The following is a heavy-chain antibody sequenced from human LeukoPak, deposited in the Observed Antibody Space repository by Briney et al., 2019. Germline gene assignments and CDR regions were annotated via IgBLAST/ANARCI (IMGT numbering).Heavy chain of an antibody. CDR1: GYTFTGYY. CDR3: ARGTSSRIFGVVMPLDY. J-gene: IGHJ4*02. V-gene: IGHV1-2*02. D-gene: IGHD3-3*02. Sequence: ASVTVSCKASGYTFTGYYMHWVRQAPGQGLEWMGWINPNSGGTNYAQKFQGRVTMTRDTSISTAYMELSRLRSDDTAVYYCARGTSSRIFGVVMPLDYWGQGTLVTVSS. CDR2: INPNSGGT.